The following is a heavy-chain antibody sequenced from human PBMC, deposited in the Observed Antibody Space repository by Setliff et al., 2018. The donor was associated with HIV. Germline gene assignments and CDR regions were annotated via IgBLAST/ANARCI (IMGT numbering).Heavy chain of an antibody. CDR1: GDSISSHSYF. J-gene: IGHJ6*03. V-gene: IGHV4-61*02. D-gene: IGHD6-19*01. Sequence: SETLSLTCNVSGDSISSHSYFWTWIRQPAGKGLEWIGRIYSSGSTNYNPSLKSRVTISVDTSKNQVSLKLTSVTAADTAFYYCASGRYSSGWYYYYYYMDVWGKGTTVTVSS. CDR3: ASGRYSSGWYYYYYYMDV. CDR2: IYSSGST.